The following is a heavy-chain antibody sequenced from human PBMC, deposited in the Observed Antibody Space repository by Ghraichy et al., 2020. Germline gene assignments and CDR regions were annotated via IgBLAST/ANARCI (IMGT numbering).Heavy chain of an antibody. CDR1: GGTFSSYA. Sequence: SVKVSCKASGGTFSSYAISWVRQAPGQGLEWMGGIIPIFGTANYAQKFQGRVTITADESTSTAYMELSSLRSEDTAVYYCATLGDYVWYFQHWGQGTLVTVSS. J-gene: IGHJ1*01. D-gene: IGHD3-16*01. CDR2: IIPIFGTA. CDR3: ATLGDYVWYFQH. V-gene: IGHV1-69*13.